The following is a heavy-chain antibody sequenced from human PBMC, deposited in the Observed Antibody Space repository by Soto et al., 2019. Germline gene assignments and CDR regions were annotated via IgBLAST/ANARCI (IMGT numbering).Heavy chain of an antibody. J-gene: IGHJ4*02. D-gene: IGHD6-19*01. CDR1: GGSISSGVYY. Sequence: PSETLSLTCTVSGGSISSGVYYGSWIRQPPGKGLEWIGYIYYSGSTYYNPSLKSRVTISVDTSKNQFSLKLSSVTAADTAVYYCARALAVAGSNIQEYWGQGTLVTVSS. V-gene: IGHV4-30-4*01. CDR2: IYYSGST. CDR3: ARALAVAGSNIQEY.